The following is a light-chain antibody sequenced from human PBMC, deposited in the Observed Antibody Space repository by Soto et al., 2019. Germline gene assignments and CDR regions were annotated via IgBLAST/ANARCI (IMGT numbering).Light chain of an antibody. CDR1: QSVLYSSNNKNY. Sequence: DIVMTQSPDSLAVSLGERATINCKSSQSVLYSSNNKNYLAWYQQKPGQPPKLLIYWASTRESGVPDRFSGSGSVTDFTLTISILQAKDVAVYYCQQYYSPPWTVCQGTKVEIK. CDR3: QQYYSPPWT. CDR2: WAS. J-gene: IGKJ1*01. V-gene: IGKV4-1*01.